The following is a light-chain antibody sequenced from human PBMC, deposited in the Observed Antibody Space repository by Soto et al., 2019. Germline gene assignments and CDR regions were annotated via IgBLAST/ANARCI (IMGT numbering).Light chain of an antibody. V-gene: IGLV1-40*01. CDR2: GNS. Sequence: QSAPTQPPSVSGAPGHRVTDSCTGSSSNIGAGYDVHWYQQLPGTAPKLLIYGNSNRPSGVPDRFSDSKSGSSASLAITGLQAEDEADYYCQSYDSSLSGSEVFGGETKLTVL. J-gene: IGLJ2*01. CDR1: SSNIGAGYD. CDR3: QSYDSSLSGSEV.